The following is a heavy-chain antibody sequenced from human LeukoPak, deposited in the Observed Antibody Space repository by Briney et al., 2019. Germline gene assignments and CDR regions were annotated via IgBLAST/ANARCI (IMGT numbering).Heavy chain of an antibody. J-gene: IGHJ4*02. CDR2: INRGGNEV. V-gene: IGHV3-7*01. CDR1: GFTFSDYW. D-gene: IGHD1-26*01. Sequence: GGSLRLSCAPSGFTFSDYWMTWVRQVPGKGLEWVANINRGGNEVHYVDSVKGRFTISRDNAKNSLYLQLDSLRVEDTAVYYCARVGTWELQRVFDYCGQGTLVTVSS. CDR3: ARVGTWELQRVFDY.